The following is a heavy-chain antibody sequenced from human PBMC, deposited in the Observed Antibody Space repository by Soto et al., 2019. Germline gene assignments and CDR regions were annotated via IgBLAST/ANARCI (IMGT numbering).Heavy chain of an antibody. CDR1: GEALSVDH. Sequence: LSLDCEGFGEALSVDHGGWIRQPKGKGLEWIGEINHSGSTNYNPSLKSRVTISVDTSKNQFSLKLSSVTAADTAVYYCATRRPSAIFAPWFDPGGRGTLVTVSS. D-gene: IGHD2-2*01. CDR2: INHSGST. V-gene: IGHV4-34*01. J-gene: IGHJ5*02. CDR3: ATRRPSAIFAPWFDP.